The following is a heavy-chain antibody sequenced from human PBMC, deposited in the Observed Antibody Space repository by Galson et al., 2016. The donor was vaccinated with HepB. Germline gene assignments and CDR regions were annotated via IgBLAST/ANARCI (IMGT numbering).Heavy chain of an antibody. J-gene: IGHJ6*02. V-gene: IGHV3-21*01. Sequence: SLRLSCAASGFTFTSYSMNWVRQASGKGLEWVSSISSSSDYIYYSDSVRGRVTISRDNARNSLYLRMDSLRAEDTAVYFCSRGGGMYYSMDVWGQGTAVTV. D-gene: IGHD3-16*01. CDR3: SRGGGMYYSMDV. CDR1: GFTFTSYS. CDR2: ISSSSDYI.